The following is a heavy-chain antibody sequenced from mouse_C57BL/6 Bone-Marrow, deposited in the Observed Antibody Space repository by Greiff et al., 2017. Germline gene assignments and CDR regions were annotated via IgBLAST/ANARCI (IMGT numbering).Heavy chain of an antibody. CDR1: GYTFTDYE. CDR2: IDPETGGT. CDR3: TRGGTGCDY. V-gene: IGHV1-15*01. D-gene: IGHD3-3*01. J-gene: IGHJ2*01. Sequence: QVQLKQSGAELVRPGASVTLSCKASGYTFTDYEMHWVKQTPVHGLEWIGAIDPETGGTAYNQKFKGKAILTADKSSSTAYMELRSLTSEDSAVYYCTRGGTGCDYWGQGTTLTVSS.